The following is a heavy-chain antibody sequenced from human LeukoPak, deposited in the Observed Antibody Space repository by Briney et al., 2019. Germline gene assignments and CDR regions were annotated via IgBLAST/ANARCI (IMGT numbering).Heavy chain of an antibody. J-gene: IGHJ6*03. CDR3: ANHLGSPSFPFYYMDV. D-gene: IGHD6-13*01. V-gene: IGHV3-23*01. Sequence: PGGSLRLSCEASEFTFSRYAMSWIRQAPGTGLEWVSTLNGCGTDTYYADSVKGRFTTSRDNAKDTVYLQMDNLRADDTAVYYCANHLGSPSFPFYYMDVWGKGTPVIVSS. CDR1: EFTFSRYA. CDR2: LNGCGTDT.